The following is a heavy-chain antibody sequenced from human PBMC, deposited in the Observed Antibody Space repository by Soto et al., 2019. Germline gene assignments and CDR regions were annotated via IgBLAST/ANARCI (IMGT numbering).Heavy chain of an antibody. J-gene: IGHJ3*02. CDR1: GFTFSSYD. V-gene: IGHV3-13*05. CDR2: IGTAGDP. D-gene: IGHD3-22*01. CDR3: ARGAYYDSSGYRGGAFDI. Sequence: LRLSCAASGFTFSSYDMHWVRQATGKGLEWVSAIGTAGDPYYPGSVKGRFTISRENAKNSLYLQMNSLRAGDTAVYYCARGAYYDSSGYRGGAFDIWGQGTMVTVSS.